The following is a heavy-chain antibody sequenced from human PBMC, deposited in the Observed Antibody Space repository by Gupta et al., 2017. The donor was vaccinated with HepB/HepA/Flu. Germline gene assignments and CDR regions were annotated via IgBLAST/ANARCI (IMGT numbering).Heavy chain of an antibody. CDR1: GGSFSGYS. Sequence: QVQLQQWGAGLLKPSETLSLTCAVYGGSFSGYSWSWIRQPSGKGLEWIGEINHSGSTNYNPSLKSRVTISVDTSKNQFSLKLSSVTAADTAVYYCARVRKQIIVVPAAIEIFDYWGQGTLVTVSS. J-gene: IGHJ4*02. V-gene: IGHV4-34*01. CDR3: ARVRKQIIVVPAAIEIFDY. CDR2: INHSGST. D-gene: IGHD2-2*01.